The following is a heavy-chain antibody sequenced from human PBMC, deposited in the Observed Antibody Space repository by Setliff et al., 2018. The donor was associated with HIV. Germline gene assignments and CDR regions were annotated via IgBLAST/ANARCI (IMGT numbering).Heavy chain of an antibody. CDR3: ARSPEWGGGGIDY. D-gene: IGHD1-26*01. V-gene: IGHV4-4*09. Sequence: PSETLSLICTLSGGSFGRYYWSRIRQSAGKGLEWLGYVYFTGHTNYNPSLQSRVTISVDTSKNQFSLRLNSLTAADTAVYYCARSPEWGGGGIDYWGQGTLVTVSS. CDR1: GGSFGRYY. J-gene: IGHJ4*02. CDR2: VYFTGHT.